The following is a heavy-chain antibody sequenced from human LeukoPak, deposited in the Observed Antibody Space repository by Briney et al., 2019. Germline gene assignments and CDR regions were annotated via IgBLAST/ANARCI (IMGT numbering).Heavy chain of an antibody. D-gene: IGHD3-22*01. CDR3: ARATYYYDSSGYYGRSDAFDI. J-gene: IGHJ3*02. CDR2: IIPIFGTA. V-gene: IGHV1-69*13. CDR1: GSTLSSYA. Sequence: GASVKVSCKASGSTLSSYAISRVRQAPGQGLEWMGRIIPIFGTANYAQKFQGRVTITADESTSTAYMELSSLRSEDTAVYYCARATYYYDSSGYYGRSDAFDIWGQGTMVTVSS.